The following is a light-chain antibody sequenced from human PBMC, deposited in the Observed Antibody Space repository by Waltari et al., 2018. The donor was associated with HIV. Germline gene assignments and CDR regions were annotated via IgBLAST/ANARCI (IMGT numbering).Light chain of an antibody. CDR1: QSLLHDNGYNY. V-gene: IGKV2-28*01. CDR2: LAS. CDR3: MPAVDTART. J-gene: IGKJ3*01. Sequence: IVMPQSPVSLVVALGEPASVSCTSSQSLLHDNGYNYLDWYVQRPGQPPQLLLHLASCRASGAPTTLCGSGSGSGFTITNSVVPGGDVGVYSRMPAVDTARTFGPGT.